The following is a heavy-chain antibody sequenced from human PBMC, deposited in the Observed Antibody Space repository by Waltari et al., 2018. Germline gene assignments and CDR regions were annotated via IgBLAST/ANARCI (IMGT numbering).Heavy chain of an antibody. CDR2: VDTSGAT. Sequence: VQLVESGGGLVQPGGSLRLSCTASGFTLSAFAMTWVRQAPGKGLEWVSTVDTSGATYYAESVKGRFSISRDTSRNSLYLEMSSLRTDDTALYFCAKDRWGGANYFDYWGQGTLATVSS. CDR3: AKDRWGGANYFDY. D-gene: IGHD2-21*01. V-gene: IGHV3-23*04. CDR1: GFTLSAFA. J-gene: IGHJ4*02.